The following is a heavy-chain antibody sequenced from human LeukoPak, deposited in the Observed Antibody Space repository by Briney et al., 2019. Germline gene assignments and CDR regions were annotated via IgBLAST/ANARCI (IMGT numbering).Heavy chain of an antibody. CDR2: ISWNSGSI. Sequence: PGRSLRLSCAASGFTFDDYAMHWVRQAPGKGLEWVSGISWNSGSIGYADSVKGRFTISRDNAKNSLYLQMNSLRAEDTAVYYCARDSGYYNSYPALFNAFDIWGQGTMVTVSS. D-gene: IGHD3-9*01. CDR1: GFTFDDYA. CDR3: ARDSGYYNSYPALFNAFDI. J-gene: IGHJ3*02. V-gene: IGHV3-9*01.